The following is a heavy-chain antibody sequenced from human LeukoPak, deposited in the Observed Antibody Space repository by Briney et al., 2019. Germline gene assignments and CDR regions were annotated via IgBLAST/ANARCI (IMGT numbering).Heavy chain of an antibody. CDR2: IIPILGIA. Sequence: GASVKVSCKASGGTFSSYAISWVRQAPGQGLEWMGRIIPILGIANYAQKFQGRVTITADKSTSTAYMELSSLRSEDTAVYYCALVKGGSYYGFDYWGQGTLVTVSS. D-gene: IGHD1-26*01. CDR3: ALVKGGSYYGFDY. CDR1: GGTFSSYA. V-gene: IGHV1-69*04. J-gene: IGHJ4*02.